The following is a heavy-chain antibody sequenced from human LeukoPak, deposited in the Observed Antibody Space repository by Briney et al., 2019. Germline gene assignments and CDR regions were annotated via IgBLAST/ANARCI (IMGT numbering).Heavy chain of an antibody. D-gene: IGHD5-18*01. CDR3: ARGGVDTAMVDYYYCGMDV. CDR1: GYTFTSYD. J-gene: IGHJ6*02. CDR2: MNPNSGNT. V-gene: IGHV1-8*01. Sequence: ASVKVSCKASGYTFTSYDINWVRQATGQGLEWMGWMNPNSGNTGYAQKFQGRATMTRNTSISTAYMEPSSLRSEDTAVYYCARGGVDTAMVDYYYCGMDVWGQGTTVTVSS.